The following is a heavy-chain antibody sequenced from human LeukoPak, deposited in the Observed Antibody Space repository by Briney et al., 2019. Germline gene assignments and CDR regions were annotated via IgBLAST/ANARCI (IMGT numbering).Heavy chain of an antibody. CDR2: IYSGGRT. D-gene: IGHD3-22*01. CDR3: ARGTSSGYYRTEAFDL. Sequence: QTGGSLRLSCAASGLAVTNNYMTWVRQAPGKGPEWVSVIYSGGRTSYAASVKGRFTISRDNAKNTVYIQVSGLKVDDTAVYYCARGTSSGYYRTEAFDLWGQGTMVTVSS. J-gene: IGHJ3*01. V-gene: IGHV3-66*01. CDR1: GLAVTNNY.